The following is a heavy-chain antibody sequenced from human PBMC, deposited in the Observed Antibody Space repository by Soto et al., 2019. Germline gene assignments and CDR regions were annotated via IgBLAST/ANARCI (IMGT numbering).Heavy chain of an antibody. D-gene: IGHD3-10*01. CDR1: GFTFYSYA. CDR2: ISARSDNT. CDR3: ANRGDSYYYGMNV. J-gene: IGHJ6*02. Sequence: EVQLLASGGGLVQPGGSLRLSCAASGFTFYSYAMDWVRQAPGKGLEWVSSISARSDNTYYADSVKGRFTISRDHSKSTLYLQVNSLRAEDTAIYYCANRGDSYYYGMNVRGQGTTVTVSS. V-gene: IGHV3-23*01.